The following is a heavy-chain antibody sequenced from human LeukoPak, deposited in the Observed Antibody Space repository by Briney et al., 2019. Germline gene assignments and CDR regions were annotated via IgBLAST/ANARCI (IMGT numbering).Heavy chain of an antibody. V-gene: IGHV3-66*04. J-gene: IGHJ4*02. CDR1: GFTVNSSY. Sequence: GRSVRLSYASWGFTVNSSYMGGVRQAPGKALEEVSVIYSDGRTYSADYVKGRFTLSRDNSKNTLYLQMSSLRAEDTAVYYCARRRATSWSFDSWGQGTLVTVSS. CDR3: ARRRATSWSFDS. CDR2: IYSDGRT. D-gene: IGHD6-13*01.